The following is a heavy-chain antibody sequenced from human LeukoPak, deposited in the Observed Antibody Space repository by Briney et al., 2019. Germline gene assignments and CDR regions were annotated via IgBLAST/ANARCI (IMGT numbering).Heavy chain of an antibody. V-gene: IGHV3-21*01. J-gene: IGHJ4*02. CDR2: ISSSSSYI. CDR3: AREDTTVTTWVDY. Sequence: GGSLRLSCAASGFTFSSYSVNWVRQTPGKGLEWVSSISSSSSYIYYADSVKGRFTISRDNAKNSLYLQMNSLRAEDTAVYYCAREDTTVTTWVDYWGQGTLVTVPS. D-gene: IGHD4-17*01. CDR1: GFTFSSYS.